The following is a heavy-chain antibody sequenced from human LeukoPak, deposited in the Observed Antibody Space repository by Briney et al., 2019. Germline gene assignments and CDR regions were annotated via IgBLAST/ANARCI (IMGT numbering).Heavy chain of an antibody. J-gene: IGHJ4*02. CDR2: ISGSGSGDNT. Sequence: AGGSLRLSCAASGVTLSTYAMSWARQAPGKGLEWVSGISGSGSGDNTYYADSVKGRFTISRDSSKNTLFLHMNTLRAEDTAVYYCARARRYCSSTSCPFDYWGQGTLVTVSS. CDR1: GVTLSTYA. CDR3: ARARRYCSSTSCPFDY. V-gene: IGHV3-23*01. D-gene: IGHD2-2*01.